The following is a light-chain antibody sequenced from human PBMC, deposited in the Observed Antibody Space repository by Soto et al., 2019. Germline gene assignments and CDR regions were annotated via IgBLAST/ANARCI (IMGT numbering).Light chain of an antibody. CDR2: DAS. CDR1: QSFSNY. J-gene: IGKJ1*01. CDR3: QQRSNWPRT. V-gene: IGKV3-11*01. Sequence: EIVLTQSPATLSLSPGERATLSCRASQSFSNYLAWYPQKPGQAPRLLIYDASNRATGIPARFSGSGSGTDFTLTISSLEPEDFAVYYCQQRSNWPRTFGQGTKVEIK.